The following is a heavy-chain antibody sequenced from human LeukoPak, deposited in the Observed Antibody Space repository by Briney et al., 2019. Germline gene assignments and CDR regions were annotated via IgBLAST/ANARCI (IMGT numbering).Heavy chain of an antibody. CDR2: ISGSDDIT. D-gene: IGHD6-13*01. Sequence: GGSLRLSCVVSGFTFSSYAMSWVRQAPGKGLEWVSTISGSDDITYYADSVEGRFTISRDKSTNTLHLQMNSLRAEDTAVYYCAKEGQQLARGVPFDPWGQGTLVTVSS. CDR1: GFTFSSYA. V-gene: IGHV3-23*01. J-gene: IGHJ5*02. CDR3: AKEGQQLARGVPFDP.